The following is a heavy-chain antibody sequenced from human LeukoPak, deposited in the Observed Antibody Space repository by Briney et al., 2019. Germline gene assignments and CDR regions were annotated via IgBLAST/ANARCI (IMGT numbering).Heavy chain of an antibody. CDR2: ISSSSSYI. Sequence: GGSLRLSCAASGFTFSSYSMNWVRQAPGKGLEWVSSISSSSSYIYYADSVKGRFTISRDNAKNSLYLQMNSLRAEDTAVYYCARDARFLEWLSRWSHYYGMDVWGQGTTVTVSS. CDR3: ARDARFLEWLSRWSHYYGMDV. CDR1: GFTFSSYS. D-gene: IGHD3-3*01. V-gene: IGHV3-21*01. J-gene: IGHJ6*02.